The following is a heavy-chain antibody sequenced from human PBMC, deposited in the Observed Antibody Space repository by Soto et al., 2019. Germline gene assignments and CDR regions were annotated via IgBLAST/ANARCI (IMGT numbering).Heavy chain of an antibody. D-gene: IGHD2-15*01. CDR2: ISYDGSNK. CDR3: AKGAVVAAWGWFDP. Sequence: QVQLVESGGGVVQPGRSLRLSCAASGFTFSSYGMHWVRQAPGKGLEWVAVISYDGSNKYYADSVKGRFTISRDNSKNRLYLQMNSMRAEDTAVYYCAKGAVVAAWGWFDPWGQGTLVTVSS. V-gene: IGHV3-30*18. CDR1: GFTFSSYG. J-gene: IGHJ5*02.